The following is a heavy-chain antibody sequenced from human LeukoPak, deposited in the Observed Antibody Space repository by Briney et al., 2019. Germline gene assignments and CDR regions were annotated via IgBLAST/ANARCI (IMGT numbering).Heavy chain of an antibody. Sequence: GGSLRLSCAASGFMFSSYAMSWVRQAPGKGLESVSAISGSSDYTFYADSVRGRFTISRDNSKNTLYLQMNSLRAEDTAVYYCAKQGNYGISFDYWGQGTLVTVSS. CDR1: GFMFSSYA. CDR2: ISGSSDYT. V-gene: IGHV3-23*01. CDR3: AKQGNYGISFDY. D-gene: IGHD4-17*01. J-gene: IGHJ4*02.